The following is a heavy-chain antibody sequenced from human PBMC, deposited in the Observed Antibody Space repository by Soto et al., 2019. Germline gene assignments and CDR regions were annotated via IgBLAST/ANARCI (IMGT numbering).Heavy chain of an antibody. Sequence: GGSLRLSCAASGFTFSSYAMSWVRQAPGKGLEWVSAMSGSGGSTYYADSVKGRFTISRDNSKNTLYLQMSSLRAEDTAVYYCAKDRYCSGGSCYTDAFDIWGQGTSVTVSS. CDR1: GFTFSSYA. J-gene: IGHJ3*02. CDR3: AKDRYCSGGSCYTDAFDI. D-gene: IGHD2-15*01. V-gene: IGHV3-23*01. CDR2: MSGSGGST.